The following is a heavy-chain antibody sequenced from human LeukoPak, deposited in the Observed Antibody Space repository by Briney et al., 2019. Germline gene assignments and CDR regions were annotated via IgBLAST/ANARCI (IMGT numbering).Heavy chain of an antibody. D-gene: IGHD2-21*02. CDR3: ARDHIVVVTATHYYYYGMDV. V-gene: IGHV3-23*01. J-gene: IGHJ6*02. CDR1: GFTFSSYA. Sequence: GGSLRLSCAASGFTFSSYAMSWVRQAPGKGLEWVSAISGSGGSTYYADSVKGRFTISRDNSKNTLYLQMNSLRAEDTAVYYCARDHIVVVTATHYYYYGMDVWGQGTTVTVSS. CDR2: ISGSGGST.